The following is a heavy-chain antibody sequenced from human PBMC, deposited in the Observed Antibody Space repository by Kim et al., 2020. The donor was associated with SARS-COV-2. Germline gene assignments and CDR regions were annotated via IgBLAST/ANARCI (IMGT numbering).Heavy chain of an antibody. V-gene: IGHV3-23*01. CDR2: INGGGDVT. Sequence: GGSLRHSCAASGFTFNTFAMSWVRQTPGKGLEWVSAINGGGDVTYFADTVKGRFIISRDNSRNTLFLQINTLRAEDTALYFCARVVSGPNVGEDAFAIWGQGTMVIASS. J-gene: IGHJ3*02. CDR3: ARVVSGPNVGEDAFAI. CDR1: GFTFNTFA. D-gene: IGHD3-10*01.